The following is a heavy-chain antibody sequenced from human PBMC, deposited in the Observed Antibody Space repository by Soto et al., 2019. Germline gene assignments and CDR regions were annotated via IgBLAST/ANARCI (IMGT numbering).Heavy chain of an antibody. Sequence: EVQLVESGGGLVQPGRSLRLSCAASGFTFDDYAMHWVRQAPGKGLEWVSGISWNGGSIGYADSVKGRFTISRDNAKNSMYLQMNSLRAEDTDVYYCAKDFGSARDSSGWDHYFSYYYMDVWGKGTTVTVSS. CDR1: GFTFDDYA. CDR2: ISWNGGSI. V-gene: IGHV3-9*01. CDR3: AKDFGSARDSSGWDHYFSYYYMDV. D-gene: IGHD6-19*01. J-gene: IGHJ6*03.